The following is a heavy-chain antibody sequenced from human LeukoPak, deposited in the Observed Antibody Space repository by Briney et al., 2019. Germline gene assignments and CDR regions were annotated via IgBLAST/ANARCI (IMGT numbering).Heavy chain of an antibody. CDR1: GYTFTSYD. CDR2: MNPNSGNT. V-gene: IGHV1-8*03. CDR3: AGGALEWLLSYYYYYYMDV. J-gene: IGHJ6*03. D-gene: IGHD3-3*01. Sequence: VASVKVSCKASGYTFTSYDINWVRQATGQGLEWMGWMNPNSGNTGYAQKFQGRVTITRNTSISTAYMELSSLRSEDTAVYYCAGGALEWLLSYYYYYYMDVWGKGTTVTVSS.